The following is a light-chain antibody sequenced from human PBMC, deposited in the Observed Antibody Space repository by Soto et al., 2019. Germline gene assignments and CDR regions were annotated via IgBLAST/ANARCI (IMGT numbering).Light chain of an antibody. CDR1: QSVSSSY. J-gene: IGKJ1*01. CDR2: GAS. CDR3: QQYGSSPKT. Sequence: EVGMTQSPATLSVSPGESVTLSCRASQSVSSSYLAWYQQKPGQAPRLLIYGASSRATGIPDRFSGSGSGTDFTLTISRLEPEDFAVYYCQQYGSSPKTFGQGTKVDIK. V-gene: IGKV3-20*01.